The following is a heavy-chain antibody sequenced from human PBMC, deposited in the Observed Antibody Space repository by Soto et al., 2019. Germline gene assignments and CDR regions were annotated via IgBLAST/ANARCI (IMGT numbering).Heavy chain of an antibody. CDR2: IYYSGST. J-gene: IGHJ4*02. D-gene: IGHD6-19*01. CDR1: GGSISSSSYY. V-gene: IGHV4-39*07. Sequence: SETLSLTCTVSGGSISSSSYYWGWIRQPPGKGLEWIGSIYYSGSTYYNPSLKSRVTISVDTSKNQFSLKLSSVTAADTAIYYCARSEQWLVPLYFDSWGQGTLVTVS. CDR3: ARSEQWLVPLYFDS.